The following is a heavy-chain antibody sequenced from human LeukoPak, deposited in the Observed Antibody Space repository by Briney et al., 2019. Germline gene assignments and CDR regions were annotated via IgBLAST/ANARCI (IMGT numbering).Heavy chain of an antibody. CDR3: ARDRSSGWYGYFDGMDV. D-gene: IGHD6-19*01. CDR2: ICSSSSTV. V-gene: IGHV3-48*02. J-gene: IGHJ6*02. Sequence: GGSLRLSFAASGLTSSRNSMNWVRQAPGKGLDGVSYICSSSSTVYYADSVKGRFTISRDNAKISMYLQMNRLRDEDKAVYYCARDRSSGWYGYFDGMDVWGQGTTVTVSS. CDR1: GLTSSRNS.